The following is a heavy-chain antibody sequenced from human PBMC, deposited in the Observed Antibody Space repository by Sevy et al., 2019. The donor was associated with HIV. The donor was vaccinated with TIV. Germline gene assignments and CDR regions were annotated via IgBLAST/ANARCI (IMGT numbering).Heavy chain of an antibody. D-gene: IGHD1-1*01. CDR2: ISTGTDHI. CDR3: VRRGVDAYNVYFDL. J-gene: IGHJ4*02. CDR1: GFTFSAYS. V-gene: IGHV3-21*05. Sequence: GGSLRLSCTASGFTFSAYSMNWVRQAPGKGLEWLSYISTGTDHIYYADSAKGRFTISRDDAKKSVYLETKRLRDQDTALYYCVRRGVDAYNVYFDLWGQGTLVTVSS.